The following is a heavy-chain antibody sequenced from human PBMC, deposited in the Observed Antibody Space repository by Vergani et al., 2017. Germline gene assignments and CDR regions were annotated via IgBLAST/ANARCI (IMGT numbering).Heavy chain of an antibody. CDR1: GYTFTGYY. CDR2: INPNSGGT. Sequence: QVQLVQSGAEVKKPGASVKVSCKASGYTFTGYYMHWVRQAPGQGLEWMGWINPNSGGTNYAQTFQGRVTMTRDTSISTAYMELSRLRSDDTAVYCCARGGYCSGGSCYYVDVGGEGTTVTVSS. CDR3: ARGGYCSGGSCYYVDV. D-gene: IGHD2-15*01. J-gene: IGHJ6*03. V-gene: IGHV1-2*02.